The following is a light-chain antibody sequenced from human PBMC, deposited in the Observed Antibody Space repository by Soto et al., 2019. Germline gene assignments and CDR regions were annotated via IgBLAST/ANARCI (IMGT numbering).Light chain of an antibody. CDR2: DAS. J-gene: IGKJ4*01. V-gene: IGKV1-33*01. CDR1: QDINNH. CDR3: QQYVNALT. Sequence: DIQMTQSPSSLSASAGDRVTITCQASQDINNHLNWYQQKAGKAPKLLINDASNLETGVPSRFSGSGSGTDFTLTISGLQPEDIATYYCQQYVNALTFGGGTKVDIK.